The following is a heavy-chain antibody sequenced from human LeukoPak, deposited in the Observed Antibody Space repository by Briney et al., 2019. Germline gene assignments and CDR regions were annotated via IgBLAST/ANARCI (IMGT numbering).Heavy chain of an antibody. J-gene: IGHJ1*01. V-gene: IGHV3-30*04. D-gene: IGHD4-17*01. CDR2: ISYDGSNK. CDR3: ARGGFYGDYGPLQYFQH. CDR1: GFTFSSYA. Sequence: GGFLRLSCAASGFTFSSYAMHWVRQAPGKGLEWVAVISYDGSNKYYADSVKGQFTISRDNSKNTLYLQMNSLRAEDTAVYYCARGGFYGDYGPLQYFQHWGQGTLVTVSS.